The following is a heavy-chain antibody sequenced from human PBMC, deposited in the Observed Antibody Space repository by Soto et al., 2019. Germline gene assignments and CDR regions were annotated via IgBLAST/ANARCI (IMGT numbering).Heavy chain of an antibody. CDR2: INPIDGST. Sequence: VKGSGRASGYTFTRDYMHWVRQAPGQGLEWMGIINPIDGSTSYAQKFQGRVTVTRDTSTSTVYMELSSLRSEDTAVYYCATTLGTMVRGVRRGYYFDYWGQGTLVTVS. J-gene: IGHJ4*02. CDR1: GYTFTRDY. CDR3: ATTLGTMVRGVRRGYYFDY. V-gene: IGHV1-46*01. D-gene: IGHD3-10*01.